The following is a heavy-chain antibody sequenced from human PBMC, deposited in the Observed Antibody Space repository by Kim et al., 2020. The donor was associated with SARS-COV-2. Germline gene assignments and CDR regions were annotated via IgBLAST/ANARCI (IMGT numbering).Heavy chain of an antibody. CDR1: GASIFGGSSY. J-gene: IGHJ4*01. D-gene: IGHD1-7*01. CDR2: IYHSGSA. Sequence: SETLSLTCTVSGASIFGGSSYWSWIRQHPGKGLEWIGYIYHSGSAYYNPSLKSQVTLSVDTSNNQFSLELRSVTAADTAIYYCARAYNDDRNYYFDYWG. CDR3: ARAYNDDRNYYFDY. V-gene: IGHV4-31*01.